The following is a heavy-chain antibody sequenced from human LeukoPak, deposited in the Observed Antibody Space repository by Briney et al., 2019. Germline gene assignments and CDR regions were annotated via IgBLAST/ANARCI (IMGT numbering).Heavy chain of an antibody. CDR2: INHSGST. J-gene: IGHJ4*02. D-gene: IGHD2-15*01. CDR1: GGSFSGYY. CDR3: ARGGYCSGGYCYKIPFDY. V-gene: IGHV4-34*01. Sequence: KPSETLSLTCAVYGGSFSGYYWSWIRQPPGKGLEWIGEINHSGSTNYNPSLKSRVTISIDTSKNQFSLKLSSVTAADTAVYYCARGGYCSGGYCYKIPFDYWGQGTLVTVSS.